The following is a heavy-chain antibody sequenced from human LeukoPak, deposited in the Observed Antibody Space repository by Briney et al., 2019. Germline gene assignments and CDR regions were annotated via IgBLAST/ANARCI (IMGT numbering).Heavy chain of an antibody. Sequence: GGSLILSCAASGFTFSSYAMSWVRQAPGKGLEWVSAISGSGGSTYYADSVKGRFTISRDNSKNTLYLQMNSLRAEDTAVYYCAKDPYYYDSSGYESDYWGQGTLVTVSS. CDR3: AKDPYYYDSSGYESDY. CDR1: GFTFSSYA. J-gene: IGHJ4*02. V-gene: IGHV3-23*01. D-gene: IGHD3-22*01. CDR2: ISGSGGST.